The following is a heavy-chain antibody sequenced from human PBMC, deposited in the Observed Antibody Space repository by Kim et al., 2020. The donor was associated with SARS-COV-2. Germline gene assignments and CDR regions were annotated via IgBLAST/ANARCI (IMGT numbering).Heavy chain of an antibody. CDR3: VKSGRHWNDDSGLLDD. CDR1: GFSFGSYA. V-gene: IGHV3-23*01. J-gene: IGHJ4*02. CDR2: LSANGGAA. D-gene: IGHD1-1*01. Sequence: GGSLRLSCAGSGFSFGSYAMSWVRQGPGKGLEWVAVLSANGGAAYYAESVKGRFSVSRDNSDNTFYLQMNGLRDEDTALYYCVKSGRHWNDDSGLLDDWGQGALVTVSS.